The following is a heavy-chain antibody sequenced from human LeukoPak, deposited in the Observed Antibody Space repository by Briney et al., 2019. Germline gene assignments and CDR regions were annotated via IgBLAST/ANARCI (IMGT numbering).Heavy chain of an antibody. Sequence: EASVKVSCKASGYTFTSYGISWVRQAPGQGLEWMGWFSAYNGNTNYAQKLQGRVTMTTDTSTSTAYMELRSLRSDDTAVYCCARSTPRFGCHDYWGQGTLVTVSS. D-gene: IGHD3-10*01. CDR3: ARSTPRFGCHDY. CDR1: GYTFTSYG. V-gene: IGHV1-18*01. J-gene: IGHJ4*02. CDR2: FSAYNGNT.